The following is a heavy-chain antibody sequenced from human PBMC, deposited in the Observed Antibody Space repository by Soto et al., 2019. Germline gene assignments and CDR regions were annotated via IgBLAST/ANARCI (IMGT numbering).Heavy chain of an antibody. CDR3: ARQIYDSDTGPNFQYYFDS. V-gene: IGHV5-10-1*01. CDR2: IDPSDSQT. CDR1: GYSFAGYW. J-gene: IGHJ4*02. Sequence: PGASLKISCKGSGYSFAGYWITWVRQKPGKGLEWMGRIDPSDSQTYCSPSFRGHVTISVTKSITTVFLQWSSLRTSDTAMYYCARQIYDSDTGPNFQYYFDSWGQGTPVTVS. D-gene: IGHD3-22*01.